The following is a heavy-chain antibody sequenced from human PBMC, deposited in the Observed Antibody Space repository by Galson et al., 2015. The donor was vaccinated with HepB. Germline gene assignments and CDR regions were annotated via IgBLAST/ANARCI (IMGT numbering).Heavy chain of an antibody. V-gene: IGHV4-61*01. D-gene: IGHD2/OR15-2a*01. CDR1: GGSVSSGSYY. J-gene: IGHJ6*02. Sequence: ETLSLTCTVSGGSVSSGSYYWNWMQRPPGKGLEWIGYIYYSGIANYNPSLKSRVTMSVDASTNQFSLNLNSVTAADTAVYYCARALLSYGLDVWGQGTTVTVSS. CDR3: ARALLSYGLDV. CDR2: IYYSGIA.